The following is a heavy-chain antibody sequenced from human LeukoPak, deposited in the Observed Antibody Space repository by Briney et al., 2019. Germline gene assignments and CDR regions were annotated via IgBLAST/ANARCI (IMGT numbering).Heavy chain of an antibody. V-gene: IGHV4-39*01. J-gene: IGHJ4*02. D-gene: IGHD3-16*01. CDR2: IYFSGST. Sequence: SETLSLTCTVSGGSISSSSSYWDWIRQPPGKGLEWIGSIYFSGSTYYNPSLKSRVTISVDTSKNQFSLQLSSVTAADTAVYYCARFDYGAPDYWGQGTLVTVSS. CDR1: GGSISSSSSY. CDR3: ARFDYGAPDY.